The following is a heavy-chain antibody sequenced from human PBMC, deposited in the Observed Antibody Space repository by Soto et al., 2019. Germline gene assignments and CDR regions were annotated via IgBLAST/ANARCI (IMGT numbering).Heavy chain of an antibody. CDR2: ISAYNGNT. D-gene: IGHD2-8*01. Sequence: QVQLVQSEAEVKKPGASVKVSCRASGYIFVNYGISWVRQAPGQGLEWMGWISAYNGNTKYAQEFKGRVTMARDTPTSTAYMELGSLRSDDTAVYYCASNNDVFTSYYVDYWGQGTLVTVSS. V-gene: IGHV1-18*01. CDR3: ASNNDVFTSYYVDY. CDR1: GYIFVNYG. J-gene: IGHJ4*02.